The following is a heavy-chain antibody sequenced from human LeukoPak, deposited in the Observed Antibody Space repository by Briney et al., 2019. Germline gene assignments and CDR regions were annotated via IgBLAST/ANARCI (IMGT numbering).Heavy chain of an antibody. D-gene: IGHD6-13*01. CDR1: SYSISSGYY. CDR3: ARNLVRSSFDY. J-gene: IGHJ4*02. Sequence: SETLSLTCAVSSYSISSGYYWGWIRQPPGKGLEWIGSIYHSGSTYYNPSLKSQVTISVDTSKNQFSLKLSSVTAADTAVYYCARNLVRSSFDYWGQGTLVTVSS. V-gene: IGHV4-38-2*01. CDR2: IYHSGST.